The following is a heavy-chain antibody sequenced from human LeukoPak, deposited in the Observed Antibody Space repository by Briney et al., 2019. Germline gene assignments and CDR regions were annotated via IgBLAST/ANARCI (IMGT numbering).Heavy chain of an antibody. CDR2: ISSNGGST. CDR1: GSTFSSYA. J-gene: IGHJ2*01. Sequence: GGSLRLSCAASGSTFSSYAMHLVRQAPGKGLEYVSAISSNGGSTYYANSVKGRFTISRDNSKNTLYLQMGSLRAEDMAVYYCARVAVAAWSYFDLWGRGTLVTVSS. D-gene: IGHD2-15*01. V-gene: IGHV3-64*01. CDR3: ARVAVAAWSYFDL.